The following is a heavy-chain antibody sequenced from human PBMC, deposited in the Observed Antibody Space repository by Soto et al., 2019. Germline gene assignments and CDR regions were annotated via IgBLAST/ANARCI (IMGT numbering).Heavy chain of an antibody. Sequence: ASVKVSCKASGYTFTSYGISWVRQAPGQGLEWMGWISAYNGNTNYAQKLQGRVTMTTDTSTSTAYMELRSLRSDDTAVYYCARDPSITMVRGVINYYYYGMDVWGQGTTVTVSS. CDR3: ARDPSITMVRGVINYYYYGMDV. J-gene: IGHJ6*02. D-gene: IGHD3-10*01. V-gene: IGHV1-18*04. CDR1: GYTFTSYG. CDR2: ISAYNGNT.